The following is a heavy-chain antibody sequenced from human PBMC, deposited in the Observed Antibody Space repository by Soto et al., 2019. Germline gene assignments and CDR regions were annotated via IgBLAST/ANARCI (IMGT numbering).Heavy chain of an antibody. J-gene: IGHJ4*02. CDR1: GFTFRTYW. CDR3: ARGYSGTYRVDY. CDR2: INTDGTNT. Sequence: EVQLVESGGGLVQPGGSLRLSCAASGFTFRTYWMHWVRQVPGKDLMWVSRINTDGTNTTYADAVKGRFTISRDNAKNTLLLQMSSLRAEDTAVYYCARGYSGTYRVDYWGQGTLVTVSS. V-gene: IGHV3-74*01. D-gene: IGHD1-26*01.